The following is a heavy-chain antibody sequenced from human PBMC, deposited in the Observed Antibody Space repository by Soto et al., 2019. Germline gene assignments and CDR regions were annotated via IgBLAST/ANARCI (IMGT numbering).Heavy chain of an antibody. CDR1: GYTFTRYT. D-gene: IGHD2-15*01. J-gene: IGHJ5*02. CDR3: ARGIATGQLDP. Sequence: QVQLVQYGAEVKKPGVSMNISCKASGYTFTRYTMNWVRQAPGQRLEWMGWINPDNGNTKSSQKFQDRVIITRDTSASTAYMDLSSLRSEDTAVYYCARGIATGQLDPWGQGTLVTVSS. CDR2: INPDNGNT. V-gene: IGHV1-3*01.